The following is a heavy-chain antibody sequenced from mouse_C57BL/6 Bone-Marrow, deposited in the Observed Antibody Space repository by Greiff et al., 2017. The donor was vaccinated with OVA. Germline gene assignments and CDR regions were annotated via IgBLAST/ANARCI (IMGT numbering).Heavy chain of an antibody. Sequence: EVQGVESGGGLVKPGGSLKLSCAASGFTFSSYAMSWVRQTPEKRLEWVATISDGGSYTYYPDNVKGRFTISRDNAKNNLYLQMSHLKSEDTAMYYCARSMVTSDYWGQGTTLTVSS. CDR2: ISDGGSYT. CDR3: ARSMVTSDY. V-gene: IGHV5-4*01. D-gene: IGHD2-3*01. J-gene: IGHJ2*01. CDR1: GFTFSSYA.